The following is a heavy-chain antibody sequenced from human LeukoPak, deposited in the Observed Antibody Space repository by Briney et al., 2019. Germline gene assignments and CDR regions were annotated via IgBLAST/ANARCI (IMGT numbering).Heavy chain of an antibody. CDR2: IGTAGDT. V-gene: IGHV3-13*01. CDR3: ARVLRYFDWLYGMDV. J-gene: IGHJ6*02. CDR1: GFTFSNYA. D-gene: IGHD3-9*01. Sequence: GGSLRLSCAASGFTFSNYAMSWVRQAPGKGLEWVSAIGTAGDTYYPGSVRGRFTISRENAKNSLYLQMNSLRAGDTAVYYCARVLRYFDWLYGMDVWGQGTTVTVSS.